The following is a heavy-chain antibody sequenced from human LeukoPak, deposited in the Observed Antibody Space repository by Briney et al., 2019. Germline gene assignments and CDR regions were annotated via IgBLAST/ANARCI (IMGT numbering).Heavy chain of an antibody. Sequence: GGSLRLSCAASGFTFRTYGMNWVRQAPGKGPEWLSYISSGSDAIHYRDSVRGRFTISRDNAKNSLYLQMNSLRAEDTAVYYCASYYYDSSGYMHYGMDVWGQGTTVTVSS. V-gene: IGHV3-48*01. D-gene: IGHD3-22*01. CDR2: ISSGSDAI. CDR1: GFTFRTYG. CDR3: ASYYYDSSGYMHYGMDV. J-gene: IGHJ6*02.